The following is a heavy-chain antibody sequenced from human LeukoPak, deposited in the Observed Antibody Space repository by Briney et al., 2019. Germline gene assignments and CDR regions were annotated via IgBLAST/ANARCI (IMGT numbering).Heavy chain of an antibody. Sequence: SGTLSLTCTVSGGSISSGDYYWSWIRQPPGKGLEWIGYIYYSGSTYYNPSLKSRVTISVDTARNQFSLKLSSVTAADTAMYYCARDLAPSGADAFDIWGQGTMVTVSS. CDR2: IYYSGST. V-gene: IGHV4-30-4*08. CDR3: ARDLAPSGADAFDI. J-gene: IGHJ3*02. CDR1: GGSISSGDYY. D-gene: IGHD1-14*01.